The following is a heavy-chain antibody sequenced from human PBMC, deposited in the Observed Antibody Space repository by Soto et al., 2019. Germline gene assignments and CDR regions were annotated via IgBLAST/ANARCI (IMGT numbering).Heavy chain of an antibody. V-gene: IGHV3-48*02. CDR1: GFTFSSYN. Sequence: EVQLVESGGGLVQPGGSLRLSCAASGFTFSSYNMNWVRQAPGKGLEWVSYISSSSAIYYADSVKGRLTISRENAKNSLYLQMNSLRDEDTAVYSCARGYCSGGSCREFAYWGEGTLVTVSS. D-gene: IGHD2-15*01. CDR3: ARGYCSGGSCREFAY. J-gene: IGHJ4*02. CDR2: ISSSSAI.